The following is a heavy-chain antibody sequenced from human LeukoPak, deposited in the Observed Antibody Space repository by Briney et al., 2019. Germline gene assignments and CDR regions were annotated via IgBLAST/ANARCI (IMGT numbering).Heavy chain of an antibody. CDR1: GGSISSGSYY. V-gene: IGHV4-61*02. D-gene: IGHD4-17*01. Sequence: PSETLSLTCTVSGGSISSGSYYWSWIRQPAGKGLEWIGRIYTSGSTNYNPSLKSRVTISVDTSKNQFSLKLSSVTAADTAVYYCARTTVTGRDFDYWGQGTLVTVSS. CDR3: ARTTVTGRDFDY. J-gene: IGHJ4*02. CDR2: IYTSGST.